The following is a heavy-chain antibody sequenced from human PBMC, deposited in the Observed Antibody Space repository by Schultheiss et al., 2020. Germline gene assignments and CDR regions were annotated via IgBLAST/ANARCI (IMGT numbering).Heavy chain of an antibody. V-gene: IGHV1-69*04. CDR1: GYTFTSYG. J-gene: IGHJ3*02. CDR3: ARGSLRYSGIDAFDI. Sequence: SVKVSCKASGYTFTSYGISWVRQAPGQGLEWMGRIIPILGIANYAQKFQGRVTITADKSTSTAYMELSSLRSEDTAVYYCARGSLRYSGIDAFDIWGQGTMVNV. CDR2: IIPILGIA. D-gene: IGHD5-12*01.